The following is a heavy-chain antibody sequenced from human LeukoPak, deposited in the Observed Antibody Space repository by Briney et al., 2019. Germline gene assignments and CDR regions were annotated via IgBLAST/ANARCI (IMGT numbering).Heavy chain of an antibody. V-gene: IGHV4-39*02. CDR3: ARDSSGWHVFDY. CDR2: IYYSGST. CDR1: GGSISSYY. J-gene: IGHJ4*02. Sequence: SETLSLTCTVSGGSISSYYWGWIRQPPGKGLEWIGSIYYSGSTYYNPSLKSRVTISVDTSKNQSSLKLSSVTAADTAVYYCARDSSGWHVFDYWGQGTLVTVSS. D-gene: IGHD6-19*01.